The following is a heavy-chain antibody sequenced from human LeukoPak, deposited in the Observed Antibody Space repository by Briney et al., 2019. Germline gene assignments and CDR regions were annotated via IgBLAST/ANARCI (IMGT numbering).Heavy chain of an antibody. D-gene: IGHD2-15*01. V-gene: IGHV4-39*01. CDR3: ARQKGGTHWYFDL. CDR1: GDSISSTSYY. CDR2: IHFSGTT. J-gene: IGHJ2*01. Sequence: PSETLSLTCSVSGDSISSTSYYWGWIRQPPGKGLEWIGSIHFSGTTHYSPSLKSRVSVSVDTSKNQFSLKLSSVTAADTAVYYCARQKGGTHWYFDLWGRGTLVTVSS.